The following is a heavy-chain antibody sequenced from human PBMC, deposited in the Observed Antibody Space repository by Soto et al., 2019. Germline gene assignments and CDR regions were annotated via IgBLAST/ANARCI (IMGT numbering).Heavy chain of an antibody. D-gene: IGHD3-22*01. Sequence: EVQLLESGGGLVQPGGSLRLSCAASGFTFSSYAMNWVRQVPGKGLEWVSAITGSGGSTWYADSVEGRFTISRDNSKNTLYLQMNSLRAEDTAVYYCAKDKDDSSAYYYARYYDYWGQGTLVTVSS. V-gene: IGHV3-23*01. CDR3: AKDKDDSSAYYYARYYDY. CDR2: ITGSGGST. J-gene: IGHJ4*02. CDR1: GFTFSSYA.